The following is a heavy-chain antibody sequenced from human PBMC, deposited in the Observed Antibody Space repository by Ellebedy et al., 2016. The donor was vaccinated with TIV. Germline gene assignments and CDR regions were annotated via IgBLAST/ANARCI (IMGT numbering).Heavy chain of an antibody. D-gene: IGHD6-19*01. CDR2: ISGSGGST. J-gene: IGHJ4*02. V-gene: IGHV3-23*01. CDR3: ALPGGAVAPPG. CDR1: GFTFSSYG. Sequence: GESLKISCAASGFTFSSYGMSWVRQAPGKGLEWVSTISGSGGSTYYADSVKGRFTISRDNSKNTLYLQMNSLRAEDTAVYYCALPGGAVAPPGWGQGTLVTVSS.